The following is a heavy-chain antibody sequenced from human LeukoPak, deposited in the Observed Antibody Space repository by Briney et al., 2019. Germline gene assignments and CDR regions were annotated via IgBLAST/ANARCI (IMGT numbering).Heavy chain of an antibody. V-gene: IGHV4-59*12. D-gene: IGHD2-2*01. Sequence: SETLSLTCTVSGGSISSYYWSWIRQPPGKGLEWIGYIYYSGSTNYNPSLKSRVTISVDTSKNQFSLKLSSVTAADTAVYYCARGAAMMAGGWFDPWGQGTLVTVSS. J-gene: IGHJ5*02. CDR2: IYYSGST. CDR1: GGSISSYY. CDR3: ARGAAMMAGGWFDP.